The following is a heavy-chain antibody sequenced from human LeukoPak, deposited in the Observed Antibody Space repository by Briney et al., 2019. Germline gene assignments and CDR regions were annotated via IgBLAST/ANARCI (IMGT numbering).Heavy chain of an antibody. D-gene: IGHD3-22*01. CDR2: ISYDGNNK. CDR1: GFTCSSYG. Sequence: PRRSLRLSCAASGFTCSSYGMHWVRQAPGKGLEWVAVISYDGNNKYYADSVKGRFTISRDNSKNTLYMQMNSLRAEDTAVYYCAKDRYDSSVYSLRYYYYGMDVWGQGTTVTVSS. J-gene: IGHJ6*02. CDR3: AKDRYDSSVYSLRYYYYGMDV. V-gene: IGHV3-30*18.